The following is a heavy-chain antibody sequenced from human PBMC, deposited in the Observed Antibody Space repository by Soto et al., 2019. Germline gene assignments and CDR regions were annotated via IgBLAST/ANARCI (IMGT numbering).Heavy chain of an antibody. D-gene: IGHD1-1*01. CDR2: ISATNGNT. J-gene: IGHJ4*02. CDR1: GYAFTTYG. Sequence: QVHLVQSGAEVKKPGASVKVSCQGSGYAFTTYGITWVRQAPGQGLEWMGWISATNGNTNYAQKLQGRVTVTRDTSTSTAYMELRSLRYDDTAVYYCARGRYGDYWGQGALVTVSS. CDR3: ARGRYGDY. V-gene: IGHV1-18*01.